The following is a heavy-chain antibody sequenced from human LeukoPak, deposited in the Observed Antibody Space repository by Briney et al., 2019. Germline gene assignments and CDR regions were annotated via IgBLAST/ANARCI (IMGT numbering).Heavy chain of an antibody. CDR3: VNQISGWVY. CDR2: IGSNGRST. CDR1: GFTFDRFA. Sequence: GGSLRLSCSPSGFTFDRFAMHWVRQAPGKGLEYLSGIGSNGRSTHNADSVKGRFTISRDNSKNTLFLQMTSVRAEDTAVYYCVNQISGWVYWGQGTLVTVSS. V-gene: IGHV3-64D*06. J-gene: IGHJ4*02. D-gene: IGHD6-19*01.